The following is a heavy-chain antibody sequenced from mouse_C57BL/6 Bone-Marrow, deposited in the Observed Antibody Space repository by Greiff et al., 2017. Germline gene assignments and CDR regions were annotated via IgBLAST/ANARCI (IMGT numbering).Heavy chain of an antibody. CDR3: AREGGYYYGSSWYFDV. J-gene: IGHJ1*03. CDR2: IDPSDSYT. CDR1: GYTFTSYW. Sequence: QVQLQQPGAELVMPGALVKLSCKASGYTFTSYWMHWVKQRPGQGLEWIGEIDPSDSYTNYNQKFKGKSTLTVDKSTSTAYMQLSRLTSEDSAVYYGAREGGYYYGSSWYFDVWGTGTTVTVSS. V-gene: IGHV1-69*01. D-gene: IGHD1-1*01.